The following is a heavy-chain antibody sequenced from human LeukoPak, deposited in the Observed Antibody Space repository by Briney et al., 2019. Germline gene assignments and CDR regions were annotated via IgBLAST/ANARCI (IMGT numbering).Heavy chain of an antibody. D-gene: IGHD2-2*01. CDR1: GYSFTSYW. V-gene: IGHV5-51*01. J-gene: IGHJ4*02. Sequence: GESLKISCKGSGYSFTSYWIGWVRQVPGKGLEWMGIIYPGDSDTRYSPSFQGQVTISADKSISTAYLQWSSLKASNTAVYYCARRGDVVYDYFDYWGQGTLVTVSS. CDR3: ARRGDVVYDYFDY. CDR2: IYPGDSDT.